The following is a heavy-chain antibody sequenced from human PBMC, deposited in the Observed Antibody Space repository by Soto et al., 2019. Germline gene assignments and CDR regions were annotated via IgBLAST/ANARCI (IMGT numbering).Heavy chain of an antibody. V-gene: IGHV3-23*01. Sequence: GGSLRLSCAASGFTFSIFAMSWVRQAPGKGLEWVSSISTGHDTYYADSVKGRFTVSRDTSKNTLFLQMNSLRAEDTAVYYCAASESYHKAAYWGQGTLVTVSS. J-gene: IGHJ4*02. CDR1: GFTFSIFA. CDR3: AASESYHKAAY. D-gene: IGHD3-10*01. CDR2: ISTGHDT.